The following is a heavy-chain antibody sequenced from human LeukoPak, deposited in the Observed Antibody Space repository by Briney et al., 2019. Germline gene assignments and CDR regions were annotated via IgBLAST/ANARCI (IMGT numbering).Heavy chain of an antibody. V-gene: IGHV4-4*07. CDR2: IYSSGST. Sequence: PSETLCLTCTFSGGSISSYFWSWIRQPAGKGLEWIGRIYSSGSTNYNPPLKSRVTMSVDTSKNQLSLQLSSVTAADTAVYYCASTSLAVAGTSFDYWGQGTLVTVSS. J-gene: IGHJ4*02. D-gene: IGHD6-19*01. CDR3: ASTSLAVAGTSFDY. CDR1: GGSISSYF.